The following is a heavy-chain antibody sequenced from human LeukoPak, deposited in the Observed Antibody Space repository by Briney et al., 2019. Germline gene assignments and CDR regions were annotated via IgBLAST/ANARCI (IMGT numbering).Heavy chain of an antibody. CDR2: IYHSGSP. V-gene: IGHV4-30-2*06. Sequence: SQTLSLTCSVSGGSISSGGYYWSWIRQSPGKGLEWIGYIYHSGSPYYNPSLKSRVTMSVARSYNQFSLRLSSVTAADTAVYYCARGFSWLDPWGQGTLVTVS. J-gene: IGHJ5*02. CDR3: ARGFSWLDP. CDR1: GGSISSGGYY.